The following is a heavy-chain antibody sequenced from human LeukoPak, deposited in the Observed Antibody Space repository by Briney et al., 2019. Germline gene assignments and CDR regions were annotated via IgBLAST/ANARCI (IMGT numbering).Heavy chain of an antibody. CDR3: ERLRSYYRYYYYYMDV. CDR1: GFTFSSYS. D-gene: IGHD1-26*01. J-gene: IGHJ6*03. CDR2: ISSSSYTI. V-gene: IGHV3-48*01. Sequence: PGGSLRLSCAASGFTFSSYSMNWVRQAPGKGLEWVSYISSSSYTIYYADSVKGRFTISRDNAKNSLYLQMNSLRAEDTAVYYCERLRSYYRYYYYYMDVWGKGTTVTISS.